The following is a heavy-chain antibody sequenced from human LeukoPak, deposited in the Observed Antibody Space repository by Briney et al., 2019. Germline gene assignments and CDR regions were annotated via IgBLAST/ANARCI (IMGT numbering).Heavy chain of an antibody. CDR1: GGSISSSSYY. CDR3: ARHYIREGAFDI. CDR2: IYYSGST. Sequence: SETLSLTCTVSGGSISSSSYYWGWIRQPPGKGLEWIGSIYYSGSTYYNPSLKSRVTISVDTSKNQFSLKLSSVTAADTAVYYRARHYIREGAFDIWGQGTMVTVSS. V-gene: IGHV4-39*01. J-gene: IGHJ3*02. D-gene: IGHD3-10*01.